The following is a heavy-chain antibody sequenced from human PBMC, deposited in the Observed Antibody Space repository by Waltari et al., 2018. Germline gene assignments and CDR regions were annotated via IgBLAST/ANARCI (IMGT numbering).Heavy chain of an antibody. CDR3: ARDSGGYLPHSSSSY. D-gene: IGHD6-6*01. CDR2: IKQDGSEK. CDR1: GFTFSSSW. Sequence: EVQLVESGGGLVQPGGSLRLSCAASGFTFSSSWMSWVRQAPGKGLEWVANIKQDGSEKYYVDSVKGRFTISRDNAKNSLYLQMNSLRAEDTAVYYCARDSGGYLPHSSSSYWGQGTLVTVSS. V-gene: IGHV3-7*01. J-gene: IGHJ4*02.